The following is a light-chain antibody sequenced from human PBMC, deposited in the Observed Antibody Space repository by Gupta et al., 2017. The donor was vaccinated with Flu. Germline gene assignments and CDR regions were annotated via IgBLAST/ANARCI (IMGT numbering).Light chain of an antibody. CDR2: EDV. CDR3: QVWDASSDHVV. Sequence: GKTAGITWAGDRSGRKIVHWYKKKPGRAPVLVVYEDVDRPSGIPERFADSNSGDAATLTISRVEAGDEADYFWQVWDASSDHVVFGGGTKLAVL. CDR1: RSGRKI. V-gene: IGLV3-21*03. J-gene: IGLJ3*02.